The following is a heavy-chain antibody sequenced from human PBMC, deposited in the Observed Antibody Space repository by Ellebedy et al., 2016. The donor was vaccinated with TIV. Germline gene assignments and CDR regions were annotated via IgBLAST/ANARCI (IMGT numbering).Heavy chain of an antibody. V-gene: IGHV4-34*01. CDR3: ARGRNIWSGYPYYFDY. J-gene: IGHJ4*02. Sequence: SETLSLTXAVYGGSFSGYYWSWIRQPPGKGLEWIGEINHSGSTNYNPSLKSRVTISVDTSKNQFSLKLSSVTAADTAVYYCARGRNIWSGYPYYFDYWGQGTLVTVSS. D-gene: IGHD3-3*01. CDR1: GGSFSGYY. CDR2: INHSGST.